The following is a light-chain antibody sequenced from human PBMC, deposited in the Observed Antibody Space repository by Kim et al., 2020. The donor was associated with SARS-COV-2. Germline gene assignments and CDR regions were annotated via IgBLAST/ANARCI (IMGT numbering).Light chain of an antibody. V-gene: IGKV3D-15*01. CDR3: QQYNNWPLT. CDR2: GAS. CDR1: KSVSSN. J-gene: IGKJ4*01. Sequence: VSQGESATLACRASKSVSSNLAWYQQKPGQAPRLLIYGASTRATGIPARFSGSGSGTEFTLTISSLQSEDFAVYYCQQYNNWPLTFGGGTKVDIK.